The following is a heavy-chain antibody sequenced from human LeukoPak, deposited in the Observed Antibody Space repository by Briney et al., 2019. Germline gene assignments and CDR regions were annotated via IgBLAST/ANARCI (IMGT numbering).Heavy chain of an antibody. J-gene: IGHJ6*02. Sequence: GGSLRLSCAASGFTFDDYAMSWVRQAPGKGLEWVSLISGDGGSTYYADSVKGRFTISRDNSKNSLYLQMNSLRTEDTALYYCAKDLSPTDIVVVGHNYYYYGMDVWGQGTTVTVSS. V-gene: IGHV3-43*02. CDR1: GFTFDDYA. CDR2: ISGDGGST. CDR3: AKDLSPTDIVVVGHNYYYYGMDV. D-gene: IGHD2-2*01.